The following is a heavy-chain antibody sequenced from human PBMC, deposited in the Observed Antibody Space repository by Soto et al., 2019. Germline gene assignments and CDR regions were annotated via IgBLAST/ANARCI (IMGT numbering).Heavy chain of an antibody. Sequence: KVSFRGSWCTVSMYTISGVGQAPGQGLEWMGGIIPIFGTANYAQKFQGRVTITADESTSTAYMELSSLRSEDTAVYYCARDKGRWLLISGYYYYGMDVWGQGTTVTVSS. V-gene: IGHV1-69*01. J-gene: IGHJ6*02. CDR1: WCTVSMYT. D-gene: IGHD3-22*01. CDR2: IIPIFGTA. CDR3: ARDKGRWLLISGYYYYGMDV.